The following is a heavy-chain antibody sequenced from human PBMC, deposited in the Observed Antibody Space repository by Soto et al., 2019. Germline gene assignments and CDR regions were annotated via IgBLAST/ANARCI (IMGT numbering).Heavy chain of an antibody. V-gene: IGHV4-34*01. D-gene: IGHD3-3*01. Sequence: ASETLSLTCAVYGGSFSGYYWTGIRQHPGKGLEWIVEINHSGSTNYNPPLKRRLTRSVDTSKNQCSRKVSSVTAADTAVYYCARGGYDFWSGYYYYYGMDVWGQGTTVTVSS. CDR2: INHSGST. CDR3: ARGGYDFWSGYYYYYGMDV. J-gene: IGHJ6*02. CDR1: GGSFSGYY.